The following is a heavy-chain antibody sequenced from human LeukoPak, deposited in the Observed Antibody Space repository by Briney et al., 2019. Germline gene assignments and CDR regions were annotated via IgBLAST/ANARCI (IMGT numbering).Heavy chain of an antibody. CDR2: TYYRSKWYN. D-gene: IGHD3-10*01. J-gene: IGHJ5*02. CDR3: ARDAEGLLWFGESYSNWFDP. CDR1: GDSVSSNSAA. Sequence: SQTLSLTCAISGDSVSSNSAAWNWIRQSPSRGLEWLGRTYYRSKWYNDYAVSVKSRITINPDTSKNQFSLQLNSVTPEDTAVYYCARDAEGLLWFGESYSNWFDPWGQGTLVTVSS. V-gene: IGHV6-1*01.